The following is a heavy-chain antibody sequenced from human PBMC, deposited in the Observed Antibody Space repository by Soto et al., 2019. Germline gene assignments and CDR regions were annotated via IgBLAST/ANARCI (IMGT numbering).Heavy chain of an antibody. J-gene: IGHJ4*02. V-gene: IGHV1-46*01. CDR1: GYTFTNYY. CDR3: ARGLAAGDY. D-gene: IGHD6-13*01. Sequence: QVQLVQSGAEVKKPGASVKLSCKASGYTFTNYYIHWVRQAPGQGLEWMAIINPNAGSTNYAQKFPGRVTLTRDTSTSTVYMDLSSLKSEDTAVYYCARGLAAGDYWGQGTLVTVSS. CDR2: INPNAGST.